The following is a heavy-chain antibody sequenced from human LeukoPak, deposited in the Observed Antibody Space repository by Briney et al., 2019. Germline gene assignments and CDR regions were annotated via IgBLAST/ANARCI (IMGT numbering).Heavy chain of an antibody. CDR1: GGSISSYY. D-gene: IGHD3-16*01. CDR3: ARCWGPFDY. CDR2: IYYSGST. V-gene: IGHV4-59*01. Sequence: SETLSLTCTVSGGSISSYYWSWIRQPPGRGLEWIGFIYYSGSTNYNPSLKSRVTISVDTSKNQFSLKLSSVTAADTAVYYCARCWGPFDYWGQGTLVTVSS. J-gene: IGHJ4*02.